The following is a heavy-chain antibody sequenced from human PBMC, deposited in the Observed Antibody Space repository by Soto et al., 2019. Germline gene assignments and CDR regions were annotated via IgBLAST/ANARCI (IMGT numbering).Heavy chain of an antibody. Sequence: SVKVSCKASGGTFSSYAISWVRQAPGQGLEWMGRIIPIFGTANYAQKFQGRVTITADESTSTAYMELSSLRSEDTAVYYCARKIYCSSTSCNWFDPWGQGTLVTVS. CDR2: IIPIFGTA. CDR3: ARKIYCSSTSCNWFDP. V-gene: IGHV1-69*13. D-gene: IGHD2-2*01. J-gene: IGHJ5*02. CDR1: GGTFSSYA.